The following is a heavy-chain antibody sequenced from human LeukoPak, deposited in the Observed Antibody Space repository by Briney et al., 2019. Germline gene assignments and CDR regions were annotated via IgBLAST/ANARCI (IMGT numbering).Heavy chain of an antibody. CDR3: ARVGAGYSSGWFDY. CDR1: GFTFSSYA. V-gene: IGHV3-30-3*01. CDR2: ISYDGSNK. Sequence: PGGSLRLSCAASGFTFSSYAMHWVRQAPGKGLEWVAVISYDGSNKYYADSVKGRFTISRDNSKNTLYLQTSSLRSEDTAVYYCARVGAGYSSGWFDYWGQGTLVTVSS. D-gene: IGHD6-19*01. J-gene: IGHJ4*02.